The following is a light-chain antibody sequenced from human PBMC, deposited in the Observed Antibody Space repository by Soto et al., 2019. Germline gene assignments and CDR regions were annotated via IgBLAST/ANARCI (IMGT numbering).Light chain of an antibody. Sequence: THPASASGSPGQSVAISCTGTSSDVGGYNYVSWYQQHPGKAPKLMIYEVNKRPSGVPDRFSGSKSGNTASLTVSGLQAEDEADYYCSSYAGSSNVFGTGTKVTVL. CDR3: SSYAGSSNV. J-gene: IGLJ1*01. CDR1: SSDVGGYNY. V-gene: IGLV2-8*01. CDR2: EVN.